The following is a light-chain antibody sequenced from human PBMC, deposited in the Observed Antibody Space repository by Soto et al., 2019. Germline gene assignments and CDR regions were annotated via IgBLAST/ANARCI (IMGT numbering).Light chain of an antibody. V-gene: IGKV1-39*01. Sequence: DIQMTQSPSSLSASVGDRVTITCRASQSISSYLNWYQQKPGKAPKLLIYAASSLQSGVPSRFSGSGSGTDSTLTISSLQPEDFATYYCQQSYSTVTFGQGTKVDIK. CDR1: QSISSY. CDR2: AAS. J-gene: IGKJ1*01. CDR3: QQSYSTVT.